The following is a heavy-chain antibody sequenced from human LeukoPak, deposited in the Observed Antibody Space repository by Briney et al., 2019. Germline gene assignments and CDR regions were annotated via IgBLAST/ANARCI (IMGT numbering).Heavy chain of an antibody. CDR3: ATRYCNSARCPTYYYFHLDV. Sequence: KPSETLSLTCTVSGHSIRSGYYWGWIRQSPGKGLEWIGSFHHSGSTYYNPSLGSRVTISVDTSKNQISLNLTTVTAADTAMYYCATRYCNSARCPTYYYFHLDVWGKGTTVIVSS. J-gene: IGHJ6*03. CDR1: GHSIRSGYY. D-gene: IGHD2-2*01. V-gene: IGHV4-38-2*02. CDR2: FHHSGST.